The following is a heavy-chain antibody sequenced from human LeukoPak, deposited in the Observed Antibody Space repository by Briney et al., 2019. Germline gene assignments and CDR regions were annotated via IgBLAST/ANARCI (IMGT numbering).Heavy chain of an antibody. CDR2: IYYSGTT. CDR1: GDSISRWY. Sequence: PSETLSLACAVSGDSISRWYWSWIRQPPGKGLEWIGYIYYSGTTYYNPSLKSRVSISFDTSKNQFSLKLSSVTAADTAVYYCARVGYCSHGSCLRLDWYFDLWGRGTLVTVSS. CDR3: ARVGYCSHGSCLRLDWYFDL. J-gene: IGHJ2*01. V-gene: IGHV4-59*01. D-gene: IGHD2-15*01.